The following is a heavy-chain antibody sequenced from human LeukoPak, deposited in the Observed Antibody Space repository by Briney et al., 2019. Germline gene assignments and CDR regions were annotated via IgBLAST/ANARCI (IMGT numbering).Heavy chain of an antibody. J-gene: IGHJ3*02. V-gene: IGHV1-2*02. CDR3: ARPDSSGYCTNGVCLDAFDI. CDR1: GYTFTGYY. D-gene: IGHD2-8*01. Sequence: VASVKVSCKASGYTFTGYYMHWVRQAPGQGLEWMGWINPNSGGTNYAQKFQGRVTMTRDTSISTAYMELSRLRSDDTAVYYCARPDSSGYCTNGVCLDAFDIWGQRTMVTASS. CDR2: INPNSGGT.